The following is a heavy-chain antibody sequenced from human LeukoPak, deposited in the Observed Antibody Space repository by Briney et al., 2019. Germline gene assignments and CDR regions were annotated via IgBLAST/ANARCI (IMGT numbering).Heavy chain of an antibody. D-gene: IGHD1-26*01. CDR2: ISGGGGST. CDR1: GFTFTSYS. V-gene: IGHV3-23*01. J-gene: IGHJ4*02. Sequence: PGGSLRLSCAASGFTFTSYSRNWVRQAPGKGQEWVSTISGGGGSTYYADSVQGRFTISRDNSKNTLYLQVNSLRAEDTAVYYCAKGGKWDVTPFDYWGQGTLVTVSS. CDR3: AKGGKWDVTPFDY.